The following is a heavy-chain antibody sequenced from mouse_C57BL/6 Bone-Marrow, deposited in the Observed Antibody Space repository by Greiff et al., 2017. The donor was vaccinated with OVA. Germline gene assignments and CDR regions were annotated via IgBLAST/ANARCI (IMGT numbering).Heavy chain of an antibody. J-gene: IGHJ1*01. CDR3: ARSDYYGSTPYWYFDV. CDR2: INPGSGGT. V-gene: IGHV1-54*01. Sequence: VQLQESGAELVRPGTSVKVSCKASGYAFTNYLIEWVKQRPGQGLEWIGVINPGSGGTNYNEKFKGKATLTADQSSSTAYMQLRSLTSEDSAVYFCARSDYYGSTPYWYFDVWGSGTTVTVSS. D-gene: IGHD1-1*01. CDR1: GYAFTNYL.